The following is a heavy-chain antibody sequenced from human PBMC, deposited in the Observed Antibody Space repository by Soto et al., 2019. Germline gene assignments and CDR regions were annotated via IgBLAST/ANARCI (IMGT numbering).Heavy chain of an antibody. J-gene: IGHJ6*02. D-gene: IGHD6-13*01. CDR2: MSSSGVTV. V-gene: IGHV3-11*01. CDR3: ARNTISAAGADYYGLDV. Sequence: GESLKISCAGSGFTFSDNYMSWIRQAPGQGLEWVSYMSSSGVTVFYADSVKGRFTISRDNAKNSLFLQMNRLRVEDTAVYYCARNTISAAGADYYGLDVWGQGTTVTVSS. CDR1: GFTFSDNY.